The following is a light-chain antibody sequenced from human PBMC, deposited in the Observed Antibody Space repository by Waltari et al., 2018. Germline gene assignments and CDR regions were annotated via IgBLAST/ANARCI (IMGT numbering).Light chain of an antibody. CDR3: GTWDSSLSAVV. Sequence: QSVLTQPPSVSAAPGQTVTIPYSGTGSNHEYNYVSWYQQLPGTAPKLLIYDNHKRPSVIPDRFSGSKSGTSATLGITGLQTGDEAHYYCGTWDSSLSAVVFGGGTKLTVL. V-gene: IGLV1-51*01. J-gene: IGLJ3*02. CDR2: DNH. CDR1: GSNHEYNY.